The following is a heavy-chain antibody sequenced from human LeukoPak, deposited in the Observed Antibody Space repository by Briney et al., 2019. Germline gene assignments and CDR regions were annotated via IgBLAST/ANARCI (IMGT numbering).Heavy chain of an antibody. D-gene: IGHD3-3*01. CDR2: IKSKSDGGTV. CDR3: TSELRSLEWLLSSYALDV. Sequence: GGSLRLSCSASGFVFTIYTMYWVRQAPGKGLEWVGRIKSKSDGGTVEYAAPVEGRFTISRHDLRNMLFLQMNSLNTEDTAVYYCTSELRSLEWLLSSYALDVWGQGTMVTVSS. V-gene: IGHV3-15*07. J-gene: IGHJ3*01. CDR1: GFVFTIYT.